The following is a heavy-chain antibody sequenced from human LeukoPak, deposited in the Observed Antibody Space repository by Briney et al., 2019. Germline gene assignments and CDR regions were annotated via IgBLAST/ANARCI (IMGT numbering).Heavy chain of an antibody. CDR1: GFTFSSYW. CDR3: ARDLGAGSSGYLRGVLDY. J-gene: IGHJ4*02. D-gene: IGHD3-22*01. Sequence: GGSLRLSCAASGFTFSSYWMHWVRHAPGKGLVWVSRINSDGSSTSYADSVKGRFTISRDNAKNTLYLQMNSLRAEDTAVYYCARDLGAGSSGYLRGVLDYWGQGTLVTVSS. CDR2: INSDGSST. V-gene: IGHV3-74*01.